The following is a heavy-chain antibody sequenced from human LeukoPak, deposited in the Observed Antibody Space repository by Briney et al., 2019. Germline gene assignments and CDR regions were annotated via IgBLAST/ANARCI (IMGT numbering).Heavy chain of an antibody. CDR2: IIPIFGTA. CDR1: AGTFSSCA. CDR3: ATDPIVVVTATNLRHAFDI. Sequence: GASVNISCKASAGTFSSCAISWVRQAPGQGLEWMGGIIPIFGTANYAQKFQGRLTITADKSTNTAYIELYSLRSEDTAVYYCATDPIVVVTATNLRHAFDIWGQGTMVTVSS. J-gene: IGHJ3*02. D-gene: IGHD2-21*02. V-gene: IGHV1-69*06.